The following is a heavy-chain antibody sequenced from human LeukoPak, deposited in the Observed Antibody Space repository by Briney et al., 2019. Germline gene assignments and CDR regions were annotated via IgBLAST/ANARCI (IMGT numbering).Heavy chain of an antibody. Sequence: PGGSLRLSCATSGLTFSTYGIHWVRQAPAKGLEWVAAIWPDGSYKYYADSVKGRFTISRDNSKNTVYLQMNTLRDEDTAVYYCARAVRPFDYWDQGTLVTVSS. CDR1: GLTFSTYG. V-gene: IGHV3-33*01. CDR3: ARAVRPFDY. J-gene: IGHJ4*02. CDR2: IWPDGSYK. D-gene: IGHD3-22*01.